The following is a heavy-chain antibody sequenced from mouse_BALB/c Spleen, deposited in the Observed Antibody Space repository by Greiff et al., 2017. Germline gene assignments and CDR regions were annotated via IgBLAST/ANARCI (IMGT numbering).Heavy chain of an antibody. CDR1: GFTFSSYG. J-gene: IGHJ3*01. D-gene: IGHD4-1*01. Sequence: EVQLVESGGDLVKPGGSLKLSCAASGFTFSSYGMSWVRQTPDKRLEWVATISSGGSYTYYPDSVKGRFTISRDNAKNTLYLQMSSLKSEDTAMYYCARQRNWDWFAYWGQGTLVTVSA. CDR2: ISSGGSYT. CDR3: ARQRNWDWFAY. V-gene: IGHV5-6*01.